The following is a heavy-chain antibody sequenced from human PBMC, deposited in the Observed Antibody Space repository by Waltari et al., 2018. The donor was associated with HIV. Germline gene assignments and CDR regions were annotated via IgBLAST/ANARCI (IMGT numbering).Heavy chain of an antibody. CDR1: GFPFPSYR. J-gene: IGHJ4*02. D-gene: IGHD3-16*01. CDR2: INLDGSTT. Sequence: EVQLVESGGGSVQPGGSLRLSCAASGFPFPSYRMHWVRTAPGKGLVGVSRINLDGSTTTYADSVKGRFTISRDNAKSTLYLQMSSLRAEDTAMYYCARDFRSPKGDFDYWGQGTLVSVSS. CDR3: ARDFRSPKGDFDY. V-gene: IGHV3-74*01.